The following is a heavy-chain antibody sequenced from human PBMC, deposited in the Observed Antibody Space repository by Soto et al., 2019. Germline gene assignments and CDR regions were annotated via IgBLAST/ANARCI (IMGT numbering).Heavy chain of an antibody. V-gene: IGHV1-3*01. CDR1: GYTFTSYA. CDR2: INAGNGNT. CDR3: ARGRRGVVVTVGRVDWFDP. J-gene: IGHJ5*02. Sequence: QVQLVQSGAEVKKPGASVKVSCKASGYTFTSYAMHWVRQAPGQRLEWMGWINAGNGNTKYSQKFQGRVTITRDTSASTAYMELSSLRSEDTAVYYCARGRRGVVVTVGRVDWFDPWGQGTLVTVSS. D-gene: IGHD3-22*01.